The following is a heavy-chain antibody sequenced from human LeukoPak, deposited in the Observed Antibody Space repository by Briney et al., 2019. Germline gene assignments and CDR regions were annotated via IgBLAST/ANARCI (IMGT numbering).Heavy chain of an antibody. J-gene: IGHJ4*02. CDR1: GGSISSSSYY. CDR2: IYYSGST. V-gene: IGHV4-39*01. D-gene: IGHD3-10*01. CDR3: ARHTTMVPGVIGSSDY. Sequence: SETLSLTCTVSGGSISSSSYYWGWISQPPGKGLAWIGSIYYSGSTYYNPSLKSRVTISVDTSKNQFSLKLSSVTAADTAVYYCARHTTMVPGVIGSSDYWGQGTLVTVSS.